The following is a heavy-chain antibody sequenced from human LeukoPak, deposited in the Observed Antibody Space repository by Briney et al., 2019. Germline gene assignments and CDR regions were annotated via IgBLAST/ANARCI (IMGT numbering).Heavy chain of an antibody. D-gene: IGHD6-25*01. Sequence: SETLSLTCAVYGGSFSGYYWSWIRQPPGKGLEWIGEINHSGSTNYNPSLKSRVTISVDTSKNQFSLKLSSVTAADTAVYYCARGLIDSAYIIYYYHYGMDVWGQGTTVTVSS. CDR3: ARGLIDSAYIIYYYHYGMDV. J-gene: IGHJ6*02. CDR2: INHSGST. V-gene: IGHV4-34*01. CDR1: GGSFSGYY.